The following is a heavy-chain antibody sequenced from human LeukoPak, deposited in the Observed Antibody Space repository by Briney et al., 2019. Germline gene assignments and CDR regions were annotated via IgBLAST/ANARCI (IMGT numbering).Heavy chain of an antibody. Sequence: ASVKVSCKAAGGTFSSYAISWVRQAPGQGLEWMGGNIPIFGAANYAQKFQGRVTITTDESTTIVYMDLSSLRSEDTALYYCARVPLRGTGTTYYYYYYMDVWGKGTTVTVSS. CDR2: NIPIFGAA. CDR1: GGTFSSYA. J-gene: IGHJ6*03. CDR3: ARVPLRGTGTTYYYYYYMDV. V-gene: IGHV1-69*05. D-gene: IGHD1-7*01.